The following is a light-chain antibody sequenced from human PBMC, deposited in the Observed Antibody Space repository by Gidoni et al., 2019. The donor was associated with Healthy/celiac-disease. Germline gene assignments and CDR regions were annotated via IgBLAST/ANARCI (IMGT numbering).Light chain of an antibody. Sequence: EIVLTQSPALSLSPGERATLSCRASQSVSSYLAWYQQKPGQAPRLLIYDASNRATGIPARFSGSGSGTDFTLTISSLEPEDFAVYYCQQRSNWPPTFGQGTKVEIK. CDR2: DAS. CDR3: QQRSNWPPT. CDR1: QSVSSY. J-gene: IGKJ1*01. V-gene: IGKV3-11*01.